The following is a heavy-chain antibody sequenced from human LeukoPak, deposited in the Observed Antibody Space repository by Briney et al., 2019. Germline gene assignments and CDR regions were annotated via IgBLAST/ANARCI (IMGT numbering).Heavy chain of an antibody. CDR1: GGSISSSGYY. CDR3: ARDSVAAAGPDY. D-gene: IGHD6-13*01. CDR2: ISYSGST. V-gene: IGHV4-39*07. J-gene: IGHJ4*02. Sequence: SETLSLTCTVSGGSISSSGYYWGWIRQPPGKGLEWIGSISYSGSTYYNPSLKRRVTISLDTSKNQFSLKLSSVTAADTALYYCARDSVAAAGPDYWGQGTLVTVSS.